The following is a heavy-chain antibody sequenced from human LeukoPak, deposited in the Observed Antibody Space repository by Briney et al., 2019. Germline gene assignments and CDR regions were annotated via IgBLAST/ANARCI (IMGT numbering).Heavy chain of an antibody. J-gene: IGHJ4*02. D-gene: IGHD1-26*01. Sequence: QTGGSLRLSCAASGFTFSSYGMHWVRQAPGKGLEWVAFIRYDGSNKYYADSVKGRFTISRDNSKNTLYLQMNSLRAEDTAVYYCAKVELVGAPHSSLFDYWGQGTLVTVSS. CDR1: GFTFSSYG. CDR2: IRYDGSNK. CDR3: AKVELVGAPHSSLFDY. V-gene: IGHV3-30*02.